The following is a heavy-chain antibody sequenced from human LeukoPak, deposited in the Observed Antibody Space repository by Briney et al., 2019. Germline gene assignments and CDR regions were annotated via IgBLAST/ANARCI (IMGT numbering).Heavy chain of an antibody. CDR1: GFTFSSYE. D-gene: IGHD3-22*01. V-gene: IGHV3-48*03. J-gene: IGHJ3*02. CDR3: ARVLTMIVWAFDI. Sequence: GSLRLSCAASGFTFSSYEMNWVRQAPGKGLEWVSYISSSGSTIYYADSVKGRFTISRVNAKNSLYLQMNSLRAEDTAVYYCARVLTMIVWAFDIWGQGTMVTVSS. CDR2: ISSSGSTI.